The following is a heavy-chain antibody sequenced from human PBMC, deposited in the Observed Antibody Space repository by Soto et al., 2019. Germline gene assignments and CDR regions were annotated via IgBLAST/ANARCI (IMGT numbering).Heavy chain of an antibody. V-gene: IGHV1-24*01. J-gene: IGHJ5*02. CDR3: TTYHDDYNFDH. CDR1: GYTLNEVA. Sequence: QVQLVQSGAEVKKPGASVKVSCKVPGYTLNEVAMHWVRQAPGKGLEWLGGFDPDEAETIYAQHFQGRVTMTEDTSTDTLYMDLRRMRSEDTALYFCTTYHDDYNFDHWGQRTLVTVSS. CDR2: FDPDEAET. D-gene: IGHD4-17*01.